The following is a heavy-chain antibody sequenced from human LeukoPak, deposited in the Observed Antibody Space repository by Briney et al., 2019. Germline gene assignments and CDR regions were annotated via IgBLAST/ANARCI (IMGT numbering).Heavy chain of an antibody. D-gene: IGHD3-9*01. V-gene: IGHV4-34*01. CDR3: ARGGYFDWLLPFDY. J-gene: IGHJ4*02. CDR1: GGSFSGYY. Sequence: SETLSLTCAVYGGSFSGYYWSWIRQPPGKGLEWIGEINHSGSTNYNPSLKSRVTISVDTSKNQFSLKLSSVTAADTAVYYCARGGYFDWLLPFDYRGQGTLVTVSS. CDR2: INHSGST.